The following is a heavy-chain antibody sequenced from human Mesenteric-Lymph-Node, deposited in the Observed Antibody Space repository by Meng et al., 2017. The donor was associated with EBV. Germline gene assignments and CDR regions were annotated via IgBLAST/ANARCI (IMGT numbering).Heavy chain of an antibody. D-gene: IGHD6-19*01. CDR2: INHSGST. V-gene: IGHV4-34*01. Sequence: QGLRQEVGRGLLKPSESLSLTCAVYGGSFSGYYWSWIRQPPGKGLEWIGEINHSGSTNYNPSLKSRVTISVDKSKNQFSLKLSSVTAADTAVYYCARGSAVAGIDYWGQGTLVTVSS. CDR1: GGSFSGYY. J-gene: IGHJ4*02. CDR3: ARGSAVAGIDY.